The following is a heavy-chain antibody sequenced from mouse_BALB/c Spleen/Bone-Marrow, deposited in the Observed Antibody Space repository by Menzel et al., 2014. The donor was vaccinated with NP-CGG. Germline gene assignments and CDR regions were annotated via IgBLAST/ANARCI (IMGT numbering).Heavy chain of an antibody. CDR1: GFTFSSYD. V-gene: IGHV5-6-3*01. CDR3: ARKRYDGFAY. D-gene: IGHD2-14*01. CDR2: INPNGGTT. Sequence: EVKLVESGGVLVQPGGSLKLSCAASGFTFSSYDMSWVRQTPDKRLELVATINPNGGTTYYPDSVKGRFTISRDNAKSTLYLQMSSLKSADTAIDYCARKRYDGFAYWGQGTLVTVSA. J-gene: IGHJ3*01.